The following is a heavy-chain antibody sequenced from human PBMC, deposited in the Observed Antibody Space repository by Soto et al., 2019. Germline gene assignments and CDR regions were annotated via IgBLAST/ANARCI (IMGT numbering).Heavy chain of an antibody. CDR1: GGTFSSYA. Sequence: QVQLVQSGAEVKKPGSSVKVSCKASGGTFSSYAISWVRQAPGQGLEWMGGIIPIFGTANYAQKFQGRVTITADESKSTAYMELSSLGSEDTAVYCCARDGGEQQLANWFDPWGQGTLVTVSS. D-gene: IGHD6-13*01. CDR3: ARDGGEQQLANWFDP. CDR2: IIPIFGTA. V-gene: IGHV1-69*12. J-gene: IGHJ5*02.